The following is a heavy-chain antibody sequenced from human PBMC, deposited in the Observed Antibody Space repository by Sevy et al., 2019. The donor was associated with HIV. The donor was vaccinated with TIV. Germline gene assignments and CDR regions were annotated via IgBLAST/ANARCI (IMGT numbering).Heavy chain of an antibody. CDR2: ISYDGNNR. J-gene: IGHJ6*02. D-gene: IGHD6-6*01. Sequence: GSLRLSCAASGFTFSSYGVNWVRQAPGKGLEWVAVISYDGNNRYYAASVKGRFTISRDNSKNTLYLQMNSLRADDTAVYYCARGLAALPGYYYGMDVWGLGTTVTVSS. CDR1: GFTFSSYG. CDR3: ARGLAALPGYYYGMDV. V-gene: IGHV3-30-3*01.